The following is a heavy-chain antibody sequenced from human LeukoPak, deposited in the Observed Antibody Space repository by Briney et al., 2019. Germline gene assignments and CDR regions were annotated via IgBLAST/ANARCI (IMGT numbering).Heavy chain of an antibody. CDR1: GGAISNYY. CDR2: IYYSGST. J-gene: IGHJ1*01. Sequence: PSETLSLTCTVSGGAISNYYWSWIRQPPGKGLEWIGYIYYSGSTYYNPSLRSRVTISVDTSKNQFSLNLNSVTAADTAVYYCARALSGTYGLFQHWGQGTLVT. V-gene: IGHV4-59*01. D-gene: IGHD1-26*01. CDR3: ARALSGTYGLFQH.